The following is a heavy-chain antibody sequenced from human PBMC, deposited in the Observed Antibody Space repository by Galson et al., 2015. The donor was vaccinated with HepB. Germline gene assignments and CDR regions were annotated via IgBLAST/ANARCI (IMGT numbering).Heavy chain of an antibody. CDR2: VYYTGKT. Sequence: QVQLQESGPGLVKPSETLSLTCTVSGGSMNTYYWSWLRQPPGAGLEWIGYVYYTGKTNYNPSLESRVTMSLDMSKNQFSLKLISVNAADTAVYYCARGAGWWLYWGQGTLVTVSS. CDR3: ARGAGWWLY. CDR1: GGSMNTYY. J-gene: IGHJ4*02. D-gene: IGHD6-19*01. V-gene: IGHV4-59*01.